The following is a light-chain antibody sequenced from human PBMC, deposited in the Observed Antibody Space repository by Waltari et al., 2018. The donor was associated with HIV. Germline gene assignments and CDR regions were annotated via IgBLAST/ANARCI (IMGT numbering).Light chain of an antibody. V-gene: IGKV4-1*01. J-gene: IGKJ3*01. CDR2: WAS. CDR3: QQYYTTSLFT. Sequence: DIVMTQSPDSLAVSLGERATISCRSSQSVLFSSNNKNYLAWYQQKPGQPPKLLIYWASTRESGVPDRFSGGGSGTDFTLTISSLQAEDVAVYYCQQYYTTSLFTFGPGTKVDIK. CDR1: QSVLFSSNNKNY.